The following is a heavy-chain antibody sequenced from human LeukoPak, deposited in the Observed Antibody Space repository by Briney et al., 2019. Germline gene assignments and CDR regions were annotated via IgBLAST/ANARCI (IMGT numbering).Heavy chain of an antibody. Sequence: PSETLSLTCAVSGVSFSGYYWSWIRQPPGKGLEWIGEIKHSGIIHYNPSLKSRVTISVDTSKNQFSLKLSSVTAADTAVYYCARFLNGVFDYWGQGTLVTVSS. CDR1: GVSFSGYY. CDR3: ARFLNGVFDY. D-gene: IGHD3-10*01. CDR2: IKHSGII. J-gene: IGHJ4*02. V-gene: IGHV4-34*01.